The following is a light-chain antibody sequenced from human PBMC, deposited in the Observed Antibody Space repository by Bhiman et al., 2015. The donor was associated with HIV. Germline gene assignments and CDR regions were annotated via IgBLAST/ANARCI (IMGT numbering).Light chain of an antibody. Sequence: QSALTQPASVSGSPGQSITISCTGTSSDVGGYNYVSWYQQHPGKAPKLMIYDVNKRPSGVSNRFSGSKSGNTASLTISRLQAEDEADYYCGSYTDINTWVFGGGTKVTVL. J-gene: IGLJ3*02. CDR1: SSDVGGYNY. CDR3: GSYTDINTWV. CDR2: DVN. V-gene: IGLV2-14*01.